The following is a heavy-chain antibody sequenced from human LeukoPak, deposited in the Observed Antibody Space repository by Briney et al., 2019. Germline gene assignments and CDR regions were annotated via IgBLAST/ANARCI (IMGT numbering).Heavy chain of an antibody. V-gene: IGHV3-7*01. J-gene: IGHJ4*02. CDR3: ARDESGWDDQYYFDY. D-gene: IGHD6-19*01. Sequence: PGGSLRLSCAASGFTFSSYWMSWVRQAPGKGLEWVANIKQDGSEKYYVDSVKGRFTISRDNAKNSLYLQMNSLRAEDTAVYYCARDESGWDDQYYFDYWGQGTLVTVSS. CDR2: IKQDGSEK. CDR1: GFTFSSYW.